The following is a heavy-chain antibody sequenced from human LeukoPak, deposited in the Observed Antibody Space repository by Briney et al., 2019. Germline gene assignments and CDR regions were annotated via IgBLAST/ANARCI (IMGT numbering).Heavy chain of an antibody. Sequence: PGGSLRLSCAASGFTFSSYSMNWVRQAPGKGLEWVSSISSSSSYIYYADSVKGRFTISRDNAKNSLYLQMNSLRAEDTAVYYCARDQKHSGYDEEDAFDIWGQGTMVTVSS. V-gene: IGHV3-21*01. J-gene: IGHJ3*02. D-gene: IGHD5-12*01. CDR3: ARDQKHSGYDEEDAFDI. CDR1: GFTFSSYS. CDR2: ISSSSSYI.